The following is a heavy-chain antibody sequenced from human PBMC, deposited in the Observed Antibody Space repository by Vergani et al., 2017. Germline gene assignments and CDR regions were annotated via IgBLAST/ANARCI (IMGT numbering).Heavy chain of an antibody. D-gene: IGHD3-22*01. CDR1: GFTVSSNY. CDR2: IYSGGST. Sequence: EVQLVQSGAEVKKPGESLKISCKGSGFTVSSNYMSWVRQAPGKGLEWVSVIYSGGSTYYADSVKGRFTISRDNSKNTLYLQMNSLRAEDTAVYYCARDGDSSGYYHEYFQHWGQGTLVTVSS. V-gene: IGHV3-53*01. CDR3: ARDGDSSGYYHEYFQH. J-gene: IGHJ1*01.